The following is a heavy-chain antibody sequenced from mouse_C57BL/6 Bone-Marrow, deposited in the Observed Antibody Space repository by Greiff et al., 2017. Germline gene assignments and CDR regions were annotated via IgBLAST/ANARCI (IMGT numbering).Heavy chain of an antibody. V-gene: IGHV1-50*01. CDR1: GYTFTSYW. D-gene: IGHD1-1*01. J-gene: IGHJ3*01. CDR3: ARWDYGSPFAY. Sequence: QVHVKQPGAELVKPGASVKLSCKASGYTFTSYWMQWVKQRPGQGLEWIGEIDPSDSYSNYNQQFKGKATLTVDTSSSTAYMQLSSLTSEDSAVYYCARWDYGSPFAYWGQGTLVTVSA. CDR2: IDPSDSYS.